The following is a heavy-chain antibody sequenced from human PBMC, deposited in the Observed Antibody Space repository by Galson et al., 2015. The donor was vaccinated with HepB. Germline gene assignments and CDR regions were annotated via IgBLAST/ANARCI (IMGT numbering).Heavy chain of an antibody. D-gene: IGHD2-2*01. V-gene: IGHV3-30*04. Sequence: SLRLSCAASGFTFSSYAMHWVRQAPGKGLEWVAVISYDGSNKYYADSVKGRFTISRDNSKNTLYLQMNSLRAEDTAVYYCARERPEVMVPAAPLDYWGQGTLVTVSS. CDR2: ISYDGSNK. CDR1: GFTFSSYA. J-gene: IGHJ4*02. CDR3: ARERPEVMVPAAPLDY.